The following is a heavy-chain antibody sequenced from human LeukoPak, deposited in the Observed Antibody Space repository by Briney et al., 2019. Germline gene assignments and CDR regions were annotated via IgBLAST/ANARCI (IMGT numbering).Heavy chain of an antibody. V-gene: IGHV3-15*01. CDR1: GVTFSNAW. CDR3: TGTPIFGVVITDY. J-gene: IGHJ4*02. D-gene: IGHD3-3*01. Sequence: GGSLRLSCAASGVTFSNAWMSWVRQAPGKGLEWVGRIKSKTDGGTTDYAAPVKGRFTISRDDSKNTLYLQMNSLKTEDTAVYYCTGTPIFGVVITDYWGQGTLVTVSS. CDR2: IKSKTDGGTT.